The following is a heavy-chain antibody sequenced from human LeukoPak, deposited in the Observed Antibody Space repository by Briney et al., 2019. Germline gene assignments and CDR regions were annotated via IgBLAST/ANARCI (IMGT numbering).Heavy chain of an antibody. Sequence: PSETLSLTCAVYGGSFSGHYWSWLRQPPGKGLDWIGEINYSGSTNYNPSLTSRVTISVDTSKNQFSLKLSSVTAADTAVYYCARVYNDYAPPDYWGQGTLVTVSS. V-gene: IGHV4-34*01. J-gene: IGHJ4*02. CDR2: INYSGST. CDR1: GGSFSGHY. CDR3: ARVYNDYAPPDY. D-gene: IGHD4-17*01.